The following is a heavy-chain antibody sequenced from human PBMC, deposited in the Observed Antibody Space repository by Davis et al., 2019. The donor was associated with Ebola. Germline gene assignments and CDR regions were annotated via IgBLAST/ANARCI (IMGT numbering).Heavy chain of an antibody. V-gene: IGHV3-74*01. CDR2: INSDGSST. CDR3: AREPPRYGMDV. CDR1: GFTFSSYW. Sequence: PGGSLRLSCAASGFTFSSYWMHWVRQAPGKGLVWVSRINSDGSSTSYADSVKGRFTISRDNAKNTLYLQMNSLRAEDTAVYYCAREPPRYGMDVWGQGTTVTVSS. J-gene: IGHJ6*02.